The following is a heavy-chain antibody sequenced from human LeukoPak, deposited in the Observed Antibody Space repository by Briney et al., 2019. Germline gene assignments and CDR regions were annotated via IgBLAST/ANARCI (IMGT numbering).Heavy chain of an antibody. D-gene: IGHD1-14*01. CDR2: ILSSGST. Sequence: SETLSLTCTVSSGSINNYYWSWTRQTPGKGLEWIGYILSSGSTNYNPSVKSRVTISVDTSKNQFSLKLSSVTAADTAVYYCARTNQISETAFDIWGQGTMVIVSS. CDR1: SGSINNYY. V-gene: IGHV4-59*01. J-gene: IGHJ3*02. CDR3: ARTNQISETAFDI.